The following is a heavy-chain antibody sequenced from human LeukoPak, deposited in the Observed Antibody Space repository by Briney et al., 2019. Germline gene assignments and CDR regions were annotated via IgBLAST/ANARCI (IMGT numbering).Heavy chain of an antibody. CDR2: ISYDGSNK. CDR3: ARSRDYGDYPLYLSYYFDY. Sequence: PGGSLRLSCAVSGFTFSSYAMHWVRQAPGKGLEWVAVISYDGSNKYYADSVKGRFTISRDNSKNTLYLQMNSLRAEDTAVYYCARSRDYGDYPLYLSYYFDYWGQGTLVTVSS. CDR1: GFTFSSYA. J-gene: IGHJ4*02. D-gene: IGHD4-17*01. V-gene: IGHV3-30-3*01.